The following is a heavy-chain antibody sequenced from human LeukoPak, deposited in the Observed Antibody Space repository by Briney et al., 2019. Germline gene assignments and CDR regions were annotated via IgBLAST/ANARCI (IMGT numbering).Heavy chain of an antibody. CDR1: GGSISSYY. J-gene: IGHJ6*02. D-gene: IGHD3-9*01. V-gene: IGHV4-59*08. Sequence: SETLSLTCTVSGGSISSYYWSWIRQPPGKGLEWIGYIYYSGSTNYNPSLKSRVTTSVDTSKNQFSLKLSSVTAADTAVYYCARILTGYGSSYYYYGMDVWGQGTTVTVSS. CDR2: IYYSGST. CDR3: ARILTGYGSSYYYYGMDV.